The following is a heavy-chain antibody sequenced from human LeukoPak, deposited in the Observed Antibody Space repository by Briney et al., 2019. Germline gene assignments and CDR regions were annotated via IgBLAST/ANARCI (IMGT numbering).Heavy chain of an antibody. CDR3: ARVVPPHNWFDP. J-gene: IGHJ5*02. CDR2: INPNSGGT. CDR1: GYTFTVYY. V-gene: IGHV1-2*02. Sequence: ASVKVSCKASGYTFTVYYMHWVRQAPGQGLAWMGWINPNSGGTNYAQKFQARVTMTRNTSISTAYMELSRLRSDDTAVYYCARVVPPHNWFDPWGQGTLVTVSS.